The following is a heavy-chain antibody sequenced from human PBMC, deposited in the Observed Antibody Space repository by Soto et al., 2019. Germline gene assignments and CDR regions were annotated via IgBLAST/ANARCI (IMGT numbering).Heavy chain of an antibody. J-gene: IGHJ3*02. CDR3: ARHGITGSYYDAFDI. V-gene: IGHV4-39*01. D-gene: IGHD1-26*01. CDR2: IKYSGTT. Sequence: SGTLTLTGAIHITSISGISINWGWIGTPPGLGLDWIASIKYSGTTFYNPSLKSRVTLSVDTSKNQFALKLSSVTAAETAVYYCARHGITGSYYDAFDIWGQGTMVTVSS. CDR1: ITSISGISIN.